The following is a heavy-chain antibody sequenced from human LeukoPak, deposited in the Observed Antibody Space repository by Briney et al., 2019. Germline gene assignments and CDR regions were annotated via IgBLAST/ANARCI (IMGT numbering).Heavy chain of an antibody. Sequence: PGGSLRLSCVASGFTFGKYWMSWVRQAPGKGLEWVANIKLDGSEKNYVDSVKGRFTISRDNTKNSLYLQMNSLRVEDSALYYCAKNRMGVYYFDYWGQGTLVTVSS. V-gene: IGHV3-7*03. CDR2: IKLDGSEK. D-gene: IGHD3-16*01. CDR3: AKNRMGVYYFDY. CDR1: GFTFGKYW. J-gene: IGHJ4*02.